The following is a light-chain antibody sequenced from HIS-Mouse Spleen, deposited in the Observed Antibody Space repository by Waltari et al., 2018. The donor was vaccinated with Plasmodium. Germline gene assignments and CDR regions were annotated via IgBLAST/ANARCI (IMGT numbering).Light chain of an antibody. V-gene: IGKV3-20*01. CDR1: QSVSSSY. CDR2: GAS. Sequence: EIVLTQSPGTLSLSPGERATLSCRASQSVSSSYLAWYQQQPGQAPRLLIYGASSRATGIPDRFSGSGSGTDFTLTISRLDPEDFAVYYCQQYGSSSWTFGQGTKVEIK. CDR3: QQYGSSSWT. J-gene: IGKJ1*01.